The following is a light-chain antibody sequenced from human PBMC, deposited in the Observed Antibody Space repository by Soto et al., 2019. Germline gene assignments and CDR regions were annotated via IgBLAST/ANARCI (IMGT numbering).Light chain of an antibody. CDR2: KVS. CDR3: IQRTHWPWT. Sequence: DVVMTQSPLSLPVTLGQPASISCRSSQSLVYSDGNTYLNWFQQRPGQSPRRLIYKVSNRDSGVPDRFSGSGSGTDFTLKISRVDAEDVGVYYCIQRTHWPWTFGQGTKV. V-gene: IGKV2-30*01. CDR1: QSLVYSDGNTY. J-gene: IGKJ1*01.